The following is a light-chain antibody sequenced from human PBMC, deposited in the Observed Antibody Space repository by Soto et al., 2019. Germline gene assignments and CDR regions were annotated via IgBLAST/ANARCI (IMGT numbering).Light chain of an antibody. V-gene: IGKV1-27*01. CDR3: QRYNSAPRT. J-gene: IGKJ1*01. Sequence: DIQMTQSPSSLSASVGDRVTITCRASPGISNYLAWYQQKPGKVPKLLIYAASTLQSGVPSRFSGSGSGTDFTLTISSLQPEDVATYYCQRYNSAPRTFGQGTTVEIK. CDR1: PGISNY. CDR2: AAS.